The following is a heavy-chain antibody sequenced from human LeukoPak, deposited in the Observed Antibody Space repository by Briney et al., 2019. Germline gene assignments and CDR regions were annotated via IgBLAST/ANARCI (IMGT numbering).Heavy chain of an antibody. Sequence: GRSLRLSCAASGFTFSSYAMHWVRQAPGKGLEWVAVISYDGSNKYYADSVKGRFTISRDNSKNTLYLQMNSLRAEDTAVYYCARSETGAFDPWGQGTLVTVSS. D-gene: IGHD1-14*01. CDR1: GFTFSSYA. V-gene: IGHV3-30-3*01. CDR3: ARSETGAFDP. J-gene: IGHJ5*02. CDR2: ISYDGSNK.